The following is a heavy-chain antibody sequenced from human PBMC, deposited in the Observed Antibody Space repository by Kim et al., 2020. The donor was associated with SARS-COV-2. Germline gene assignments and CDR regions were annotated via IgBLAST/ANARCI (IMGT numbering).Heavy chain of an antibody. CDR3: ARLVVGNDPGTTLGYYYYGMDV. CDR2: IDPSDSYT. CDR1: GYSFTSYW. Sequence: GESLKISCKGSGYSFTSYWISWVRQMPGKGLEWMGRIDPSDSYTNYSPSFQGHVTISADKSISTAYLQWSSLKASDTAMYYCARLVVGNDPGTTLGYYYYGMDVWGQGTTVTVSS. D-gene: IGHD1-1*01. J-gene: IGHJ6*02. V-gene: IGHV5-10-1*01.